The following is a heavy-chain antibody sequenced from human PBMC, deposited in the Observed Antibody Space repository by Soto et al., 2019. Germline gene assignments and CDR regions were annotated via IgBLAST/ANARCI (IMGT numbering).Heavy chain of an antibody. CDR2: ISSSSSTI. J-gene: IGHJ5*02. Sequence: EVQLVESGGGLVQPGGSLRRSCAASGFTFSSYSMNWVRQAPGKGLEWVSYISSSSSTIYYADSVKGRFTISRDNAKNSPYLQVNILRAEARTVYYCARHPDRIAEIGWFDPWGQGTLVTVSS. CDR3: ARHPDRIAEIGWFDP. V-gene: IGHV3-48*01. D-gene: IGHD6-13*01. CDR1: GFTFSSYS.